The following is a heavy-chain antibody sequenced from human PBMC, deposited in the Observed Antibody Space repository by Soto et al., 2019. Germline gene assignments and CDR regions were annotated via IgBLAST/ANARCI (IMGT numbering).Heavy chain of an antibody. Sequence: QVLLVQSGAEVKKPGASVKVSCKTSGDTFSRSTISWVRQAPGQGLEWMGWISAYSGNVKYAWKFQDRVTMTTDTSTSTAYVELRSLRFDDTAVYYCAIANYGDDDYWGQGTRVTVSS. CDR1: GDTFSRST. V-gene: IGHV1-18*01. J-gene: IGHJ4*02. CDR3: AIANYGDDDY. CDR2: ISAYSGNV. D-gene: IGHD4-17*01.